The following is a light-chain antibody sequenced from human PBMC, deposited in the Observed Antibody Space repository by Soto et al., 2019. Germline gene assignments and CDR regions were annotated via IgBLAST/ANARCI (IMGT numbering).Light chain of an antibody. J-gene: IGLJ3*02. CDR1: SSNIGAGYD. V-gene: IGLV1-40*01. CDR3: QSYDSSLSAL. CDR2: GNS. Sequence: QSALTQPPSVSGAPGQRVPISCTGSSSNIGAGYDVHWYQQLPGTAPKLLIYGNSNRPSGVPDRFSGSKSGTSASLAITGLQAEDEADYYCQSYDSSLSALFGGGTQLTVL.